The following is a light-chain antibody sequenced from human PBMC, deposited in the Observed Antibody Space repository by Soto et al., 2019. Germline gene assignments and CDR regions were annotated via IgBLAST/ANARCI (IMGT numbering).Light chain of an antibody. CDR3: QQYHSYWT. CDR2: AAS. Sequence: EIVLTQSPGTLSLSPWEGATLSFMASQSFSSSFLAWYQHKPGQAPRLLIHAASSRATDIPDRFSGSGSGTEFTLTISSLQPDDFATYYCQQYHSYWTFGQGTKVDIK. J-gene: IGKJ1*01. CDR1: QSFSSSF. V-gene: IGKV3-20*01.